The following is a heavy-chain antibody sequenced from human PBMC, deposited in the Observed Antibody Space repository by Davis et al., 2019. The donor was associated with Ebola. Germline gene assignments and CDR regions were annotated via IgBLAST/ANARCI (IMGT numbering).Heavy chain of an antibody. CDR1: GFTFSSYA. CDR3: AKEGVRGIVVVVAATPNDAFDI. J-gene: IGHJ3*02. V-gene: IGHV3-23*01. D-gene: IGHD2-15*01. Sequence: GESLKISCAASGFTFSSYAMSWVRQAPGKGLEWVSAISGSGGSTYYADSVKGRFTISRDNSKNTLYLQMNSLRAEDTAVYYCAKEGVRGIVVVVAATPNDAFDIWGQGTMVTVSS. CDR2: ISGSGGST.